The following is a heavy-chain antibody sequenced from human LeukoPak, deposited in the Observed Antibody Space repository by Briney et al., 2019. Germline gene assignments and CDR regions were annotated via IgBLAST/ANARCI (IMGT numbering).Heavy chain of an antibody. CDR1: GFTFSSYA. CDR3: AIMHPYYDGSGYWVQ. CDR2: ISTSGGSS. J-gene: IGHJ4*02. V-gene: IGHV3-23*01. D-gene: IGHD3-22*01. Sequence: GGSLRLSCAASGFTFSSYAMSWVRQAPGKGPEWVSGISTSGGSSSYADPVKGRFTISRDNPRNTLYMQMNSLRAEDTALYYCAIMHPYYDGSGYWVQWGQGTLVTVSS.